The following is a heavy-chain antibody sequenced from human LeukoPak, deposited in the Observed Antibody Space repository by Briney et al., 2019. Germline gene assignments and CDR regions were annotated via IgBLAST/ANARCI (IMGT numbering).Heavy chain of an antibody. CDR1: GGTFSSYA. V-gene: IGHV1-69*01. CDR2: IIPILGTA. J-gene: IGHJ4*02. CDR3: AITKHDYGDYYFDY. Sequence: SVKVSCKASGGTFSSYAISWVRQAPGQGLEWMGGIIPILGTANYAQKFQGRVTITADESTSTAYMELSSLRSEDTAEYYCAITKHDYGDYYFDYWGQGTLVTVSS. D-gene: IGHD4-17*01.